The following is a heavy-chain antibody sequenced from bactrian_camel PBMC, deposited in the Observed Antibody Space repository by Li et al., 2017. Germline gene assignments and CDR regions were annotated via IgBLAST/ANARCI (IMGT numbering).Heavy chain of an antibody. J-gene: IGHJ4*01. CDR1: GFTFSKVG. Sequence: VQLVESGGGEVQPGGSLRLSCAASGFTFSKVGMSWLRQAPGKEREGVAAMYQGGAKTYYTDSVKGRVTISQDYAKNTMYLQMNSLKTEDTAVYYCAPAGRSYVDIKCRARLGQGTQVTVS. V-gene: IGHV3S40*01. CDR2: MYQGGAKT. D-gene: IGHD6*01.